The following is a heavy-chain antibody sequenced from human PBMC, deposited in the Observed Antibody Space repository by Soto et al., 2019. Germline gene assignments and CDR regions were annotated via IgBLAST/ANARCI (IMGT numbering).Heavy chain of an antibody. V-gene: IGHV3-11*01. J-gene: IGHJ4*02. D-gene: IGHD3-16*01. Sequence: KSGGTLRLSCAASGFIFTNFYMTWIRQAPGKGLELVSYISPGGDIRNYVDSVKGRFTISRDNTNRLVYLHMNSLRAEDTAVYYFTRDPRITDFWGQGTLVTVSS. CDR3: TRDPRITDF. CDR1: GFIFTNFY. CDR2: ISPGGDIR.